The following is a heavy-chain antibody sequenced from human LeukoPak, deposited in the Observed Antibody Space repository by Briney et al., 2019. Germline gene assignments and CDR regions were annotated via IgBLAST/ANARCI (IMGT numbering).Heavy chain of an antibody. Sequence: GGSLRLSFAASGFTFSSYAMHWVRQAPGKGLEWVAVISYDGSNKYYADSVKGRFTISRDNSKNTLYLQMNSLRAEDTAVYYCARTTTVVTGCFDYWGQGTLVTVSS. CDR1: GFTFSSYA. V-gene: IGHV3-30-3*01. J-gene: IGHJ4*02. CDR3: ARTTTVVTGCFDY. D-gene: IGHD4-23*01. CDR2: ISYDGSNK.